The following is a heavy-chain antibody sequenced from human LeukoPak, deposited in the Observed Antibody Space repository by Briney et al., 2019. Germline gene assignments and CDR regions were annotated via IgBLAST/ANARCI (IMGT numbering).Heavy chain of an antibody. J-gene: IGHJ4*02. CDR2: VPYDGSDK. Sequence: GGSLRLSCAASGFTFSNYGMLWVRQAPGKGLEWVAVVPYDGSDKHYADSVKGRFTISRDNSKNTLYLQVNSLRGDDTAVYYCANRFCTSSGRGVAYWGQGTLVTVSS. V-gene: IGHV3-30*18. CDR3: ANRFCTSSGRGVAY. D-gene: IGHD2-8*01. CDR1: GFTFSNYG.